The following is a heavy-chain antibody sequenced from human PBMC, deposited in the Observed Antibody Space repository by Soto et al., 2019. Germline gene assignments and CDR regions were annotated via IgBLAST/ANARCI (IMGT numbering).Heavy chain of an antibody. J-gene: IGHJ5*02. Sequence: ASVKVSCKASGYTLSSYDIHWVRQAPGQGLEWMGRISPMFGSTSYAQKFQGRVTLTRDTTTSTVYMELSSLRSEDTAVYYCASGYRSWYHCFDPWGKGPRVT. CDR1: GYTLSSYD. V-gene: IGHV1-46*01. CDR2: ISPMFGST. CDR3: ASGYRSWYHCFDP. D-gene: IGHD6-13*01.